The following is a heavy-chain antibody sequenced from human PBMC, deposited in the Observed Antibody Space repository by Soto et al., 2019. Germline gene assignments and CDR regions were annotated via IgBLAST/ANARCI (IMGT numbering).Heavy chain of an antibody. V-gene: IGHV1-46*01. CDR1: GYTFTSYG. D-gene: IGHD6-13*01. J-gene: IGHJ4*02. Sequence: VNVSCKASGYTFTSYGISWVRQAPGQXXXXXXTXNXXXGSXXYQXXXXXXVNXXXXXXXSKVYMEVSRLKSEDTAIYYCARNLAAGDVWGQGTMVTVYS. CDR3: ARNLAAGDV. CDR2: XNXXXGSX.